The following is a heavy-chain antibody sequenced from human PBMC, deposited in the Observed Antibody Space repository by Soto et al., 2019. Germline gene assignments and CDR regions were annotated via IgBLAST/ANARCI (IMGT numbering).Heavy chain of an antibody. CDR1: GASISSTYW. V-gene: IGHV4-4*02. CDR2: IYHTGTT. J-gene: IGHJ5*02. D-gene: IGHD2-15*01. CDR3: ATLPPRIVVVMPDLPP. Sequence: SETLSLTCFVSGASISSTYWWSWVRQTPGKRLEWIGQIYHTGTTSYNPSLKNRVTISLDKSNNQFSLRLTYMTAADPAVYYCATLPPRIVVVMPDLPPWGQGTLVTVS.